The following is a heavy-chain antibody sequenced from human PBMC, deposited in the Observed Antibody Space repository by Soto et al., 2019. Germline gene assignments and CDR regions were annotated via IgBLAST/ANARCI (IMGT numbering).Heavy chain of an antibody. J-gene: IGHJ5*02. Sequence: QVQLVESGGGVVQPGRSLRLSCAASGFTFSSYAVHWVRHAPGKGLEWVAVIAYDGSNKYYADSVKGRFTISRDNSKNTLYLQMNSLRAEDTAVYYCARDDIAAAGVQGGWFDPWGQGTLVTVSS. CDR3: ARDDIAAAGVQGGWFDP. CDR1: GFTFSSYA. D-gene: IGHD6-13*01. V-gene: IGHV3-30-3*01. CDR2: IAYDGSNK.